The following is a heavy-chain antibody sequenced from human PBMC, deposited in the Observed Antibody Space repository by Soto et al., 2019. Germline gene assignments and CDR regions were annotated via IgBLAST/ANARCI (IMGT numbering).Heavy chain of an antibody. CDR1: GFTFTRYS. J-gene: IGHJ4*02. CDR3: ATESEDRTSNFDY. Sequence: PGGSLRLSCAASGFTFTRYSMNWVRQAPGKGLEWVSSISSTTNYIYYADSMKGRFTVSRDNAKNSVYLEMNSLSAEDTAVYYCATESEDRTSNFDYWGQGTLVTV. CDR2: ISSTTNYI. V-gene: IGHV3-21*01.